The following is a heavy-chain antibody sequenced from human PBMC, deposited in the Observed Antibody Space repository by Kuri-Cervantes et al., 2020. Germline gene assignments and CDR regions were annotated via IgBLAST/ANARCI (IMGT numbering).Heavy chain of an antibody. J-gene: IGHJ4*02. CDR3: ARDETCYYGSGIDY. V-gene: IGHV1-3*01. Sequence: ASVKVSCKASGYTFTSYAMHWVRQAPGQRLEWMGWINAGNGNTKYSQKFQGRVTITRDTSASTAYMELSSLRSEDTAVYYCARDETCYYGSGIDYWGQGTLVTVSS. CDR1: GYTFTSYA. CDR2: INAGNGNT. D-gene: IGHD3-10*01.